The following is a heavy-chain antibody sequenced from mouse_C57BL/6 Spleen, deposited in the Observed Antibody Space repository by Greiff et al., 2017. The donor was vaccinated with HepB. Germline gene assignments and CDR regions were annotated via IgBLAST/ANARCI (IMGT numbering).Heavy chain of an antibody. V-gene: IGHV5-12*01. CDR2: ISNGGGST. Sequence: EVKLMESGGGLVQPGGSLKLSCAASGFTFSDYYMYWVRQTPEKRLEWVAYISNGGGSTYYPDTVKGRFTISRDNAKNTLYLQMSRLKSEDTAMYYCARQLRDYYAMDYWGQGTSVTVSS. CDR3: ARQLRDYYAMDY. CDR1: GFTFSDYY. J-gene: IGHJ4*01. D-gene: IGHD1-1*01.